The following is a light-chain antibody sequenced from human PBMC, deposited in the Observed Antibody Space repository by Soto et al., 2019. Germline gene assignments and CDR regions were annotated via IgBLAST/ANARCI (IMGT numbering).Light chain of an antibody. J-gene: IGLJ1*01. CDR1: SSDVGGYNY. CDR2: KVS. Sequence: QSALTQPASVSGSPGQSITISCTGTSSDVGGYNYVSWYQQYPGRVPKLLIYKVSNRPSGISNRFSGSKSGNTASLTISGLQAEEEADYFCTSPTPCSLYVFGSGTKLTVL. CDR3: TSPTPCSLYV. V-gene: IGLV2-14*01.